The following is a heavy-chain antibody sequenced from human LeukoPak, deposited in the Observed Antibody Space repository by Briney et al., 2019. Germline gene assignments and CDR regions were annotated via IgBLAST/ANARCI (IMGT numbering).Heavy chain of an antibody. J-gene: IGHJ4*02. Sequence: TASETLSLTCSVSGGSISSSTYYWGWIRQSPVKGLEWIGSINYSGSTFYNPSLKSRLAMSVDMFNNQFSLKLTSVTATDTAVYSCASGIGARSDSSVWGQGTLVTVSS. CDR1: GGSISSSTYY. V-gene: IGHV4-39*01. CDR3: ASGIGARSDSSV. CDR2: INYSGST. D-gene: IGHD6-19*01.